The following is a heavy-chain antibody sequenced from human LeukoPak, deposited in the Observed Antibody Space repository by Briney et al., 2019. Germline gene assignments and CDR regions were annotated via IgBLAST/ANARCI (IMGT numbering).Heavy chain of an antibody. CDR1: GYTFTGYY. V-gene: IGHV1-2*02. D-gene: IGHD2-2*01. J-gene: IGHJ5*02. Sequence: ASVKVSCKASGYTFTGYYMHWVRQAPGQGLEWMGWINPKSGGTNYAQKSQGRVTMTRDTSIHTAYMELSRLRSDDTAVYYCAREEYGLDPWGQGTLVTVSS. CDR3: AREEYGLDP. CDR2: INPKSGGT.